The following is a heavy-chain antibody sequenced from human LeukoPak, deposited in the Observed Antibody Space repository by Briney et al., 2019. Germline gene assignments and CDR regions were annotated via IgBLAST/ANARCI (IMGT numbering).Heavy chain of an antibody. CDR1: GYTFIDCF. Sequence: GASVKVSCKTSGYTFIDCFIHWVRQAPGQGLEWIGRINPNSGGTEYEQKFQGRVTMTRDTSISTAYMELIRLISDDTAVYYCARDLSSTPNWEFDYWGQGTLVTVSS. CDR3: ARDLSSTPNWEFDY. V-gene: IGHV1-2*06. CDR2: INPNSGGT. J-gene: IGHJ4*02. D-gene: IGHD7-27*01.